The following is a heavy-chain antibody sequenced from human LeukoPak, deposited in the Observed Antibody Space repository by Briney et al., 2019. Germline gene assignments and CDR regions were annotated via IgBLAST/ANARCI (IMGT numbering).Heavy chain of an antibody. Sequence: GGSLRLSCAASGFTFSSYAMSWVRQAPGKGLEWVSAISGSGGSTYYADSVKGRFTISRDNSKNTLYLQMNSLRAEDTAVYYCAKDHSGSYSLVLEYYFDYWGQGTLVTVSS. CDR2: ISGSGGST. CDR1: GFTFSSYA. D-gene: IGHD3-10*01. CDR3: AKDHSGSYSLVLEYYFDY. V-gene: IGHV3-23*01. J-gene: IGHJ4*02.